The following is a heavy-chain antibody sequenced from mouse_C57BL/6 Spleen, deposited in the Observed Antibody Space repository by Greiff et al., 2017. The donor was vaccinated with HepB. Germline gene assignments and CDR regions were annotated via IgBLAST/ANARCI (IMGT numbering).Heavy chain of an antibody. CDR2: IYPGSGNT. CDR1: GYTFTDYY. D-gene: IGHD2-1*01. J-gene: IGHJ4*01. CDR3: ARFGYGNYLYAMDY. Sequence: QVQLQQSGAELVRPGASVKLSCKASGYTFTDYYINWVKQRPGQGLEWIARIYPGSGNTYYNEKFKGKATLTAEKSSSTAYMQLSSLTSEDSAVYFCARFGYGNYLYAMDYWGQGTSVTVSS. V-gene: IGHV1-76*01.